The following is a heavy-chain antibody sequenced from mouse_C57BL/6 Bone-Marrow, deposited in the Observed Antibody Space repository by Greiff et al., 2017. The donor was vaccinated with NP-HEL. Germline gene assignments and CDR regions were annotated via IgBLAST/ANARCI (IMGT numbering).Heavy chain of an antibody. CDR1: GYTFTDYN. CDR2: INPNNGGT. V-gene: IGHV1-18*01. CDR3: ARTGTGRFAY. Sequence: EVKLMESGPELVKPGASVKIPCKASGYTFTDYNMDWVKQSHGKSLEWIGDINPNNGGTIYNQKFKGKATLTVDKSSSTAYMELRSLTSEDTAVYYCARTGTGRFAYWGQGTLVTVSA. D-gene: IGHD4-1*01. J-gene: IGHJ3*01.